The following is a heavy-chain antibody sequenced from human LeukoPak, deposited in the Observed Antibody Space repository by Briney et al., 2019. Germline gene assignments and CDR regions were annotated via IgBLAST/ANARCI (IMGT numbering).Heavy chain of an antibody. V-gene: IGHV3-74*01. Sequence: PGGSLRLFCAASGFTFGSNWMHWVRQAPGKGLVWVSRINEDGSTTNYADSVKGRSTIFRDNAKNTLYLQMNSLRAEDTAVYYCVRDLGGRSGHWGQGTLVTVSS. J-gene: IGHJ4*02. CDR3: VRDLGGRSGH. CDR2: INEDGSTT. CDR1: GFTFGSNW. D-gene: IGHD1-26*01.